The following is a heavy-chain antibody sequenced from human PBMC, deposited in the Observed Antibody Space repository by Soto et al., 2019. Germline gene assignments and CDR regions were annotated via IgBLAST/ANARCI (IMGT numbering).Heavy chain of an antibody. J-gene: IGHJ5*02. CDR3: ARGIKYGDYSRGFAP. CDR2: MNRNSGNT. CDR1: GYTFTSDY. V-gene: IGHV1-8*01. Sequence: QVQLVQSGAEVKKPGASVKVSCKASGYTFTSDYMNWVRQATGQGLEYLGWMNRNSGNTGYVKQSQGRVTMTRDTSMSTAYMGLSSLRSADTAVYYCARGIKYGDYSRGFAPWGPGTLVTVSS. D-gene: IGHD4-17*01.